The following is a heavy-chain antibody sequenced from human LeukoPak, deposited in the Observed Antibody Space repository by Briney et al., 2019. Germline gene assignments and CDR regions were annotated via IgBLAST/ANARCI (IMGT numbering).Heavy chain of an antibody. J-gene: IGHJ3*02. CDR1: GGSMSSYY. CDR3: ARVGSDDSFDI. CDR2: IHYSGST. V-gene: IGHV4-59*01. Sequence: SETLSLTCSVSGGSMSSYYWSWIRQPPGKGLEWIGYIHYSGSTNYNPSLKSRVTISVDTSENQISLKLSSVTTADTAVYYCARVGSDDSFDIWGQGTMVTVSS. D-gene: IGHD1-26*01.